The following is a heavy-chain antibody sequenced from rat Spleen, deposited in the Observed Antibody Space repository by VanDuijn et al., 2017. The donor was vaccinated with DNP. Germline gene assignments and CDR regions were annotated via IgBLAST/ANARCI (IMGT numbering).Heavy chain of an antibody. V-gene: IGHV5-46*01. D-gene: IGHD1-6*01. Sequence: EVQLVESGGGLVQPGRSMKLSCAASGFTFSSFPMAWVRQAPTKGLEWVAAISTGGGNTYYRDSVKGRFTISRDNAKSTLYLQMDSLRSEDTATYYCTRGVYYGSSWAFDYWGQGVMVTVSS. CDR2: ISTGGGNT. CDR3: TRGVYYGSSWAFDY. CDR1: GFTFSSFP. J-gene: IGHJ2*01.